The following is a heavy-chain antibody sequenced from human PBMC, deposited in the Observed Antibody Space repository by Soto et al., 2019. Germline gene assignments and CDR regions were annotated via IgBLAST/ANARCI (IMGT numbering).Heavy chain of an antibody. Sequence: SETLSLTCSVSGGSVSDKTYYWSWIRRPPGKRLEWIGYVYYSGTTNYNPSLKSRVTISVDLSKNQFSLRLSSVTTADTALYYCARTTAVPNSLRSRYFFDYWGQGTLVTVSS. CDR3: ARTTAVPNSLRSRYFFDY. V-gene: IGHV4-61*01. J-gene: IGHJ4*02. CDR2: VYYSGTT. CDR1: GGSVSDKTYY. D-gene: IGHD4-17*01.